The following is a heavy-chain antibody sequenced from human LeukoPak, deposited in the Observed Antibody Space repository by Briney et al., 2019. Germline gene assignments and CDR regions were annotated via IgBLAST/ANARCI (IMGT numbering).Heavy chain of an antibody. CDR1: GFTFSGFS. CDR2: IKQDGSER. V-gene: IGHV3-7*01. CDR3: ARGEGIAVAGGYYYGMDV. Sequence: GGSLRLSCAASGFTFSGFSMSWVRQSPTKGLEWVANIKQDGSERYYVDSVKGRFTISRDNAKNSLSLQMNNLRVEDTAVYYCARGEGIAVAGGYYYGMDVWGQGTTVTVSS. J-gene: IGHJ6*02. D-gene: IGHD6-19*01.